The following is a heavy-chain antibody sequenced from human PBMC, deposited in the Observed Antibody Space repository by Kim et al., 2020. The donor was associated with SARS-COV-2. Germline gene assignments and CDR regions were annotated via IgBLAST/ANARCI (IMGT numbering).Heavy chain of an antibody. CDR3: VRIGDYTDHQGASLDY. V-gene: IGHV4-59*01. D-gene: IGHD4-4*01. CDR1: SDSFSSYY. J-gene: IGHJ4*02. Sequence: SETLSLTCIVSSDSFSSYYWSWVRQPPGKGLEWIGYIYYTGSTKYNPSLKSRVTMSVDSSKNQYSLNLRSVTAADTAVYFCVRIGDYTDHQGASLDYWGQGTLVTVSS. CDR2: IYYTGST.